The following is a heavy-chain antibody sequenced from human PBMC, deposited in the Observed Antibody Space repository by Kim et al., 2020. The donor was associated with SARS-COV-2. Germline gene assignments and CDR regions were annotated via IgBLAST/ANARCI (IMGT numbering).Heavy chain of an antibody. CDR3: AREEEGPNYG. CDR2: ISSGHT. V-gene: IGHV3-21*01. CDR1: GFPFSTYA. Sequence: GGSLRLSCAASGFPFSTYAFNWVRQAPGKGLEWVACISSGHTFFADSVKGRFTISRDNSKSSLFLEMTSLRVEDMAVYYCAREEEGPNYG. J-gene: IGHJ6*01.